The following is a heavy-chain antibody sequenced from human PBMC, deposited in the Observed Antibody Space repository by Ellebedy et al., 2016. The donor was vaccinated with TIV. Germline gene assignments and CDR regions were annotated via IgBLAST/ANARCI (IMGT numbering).Heavy chain of an antibody. J-gene: IGHJ3*01. Sequence: MPSETLSLTCTVSGGSLSTYYWSWIRQPPGKGLEWIGHIYYSGSTNYNPSLKGRITLSVDTSKTQFSLMLTSVTAADTAMYFCATNTSAESTFDLWGQGTMVTVSS. D-gene: IGHD2/OR15-2a*01. CDR3: ATNTSAESTFDL. CDR1: GGSLSTYY. V-gene: IGHV4-59*01. CDR2: IYYSGST.